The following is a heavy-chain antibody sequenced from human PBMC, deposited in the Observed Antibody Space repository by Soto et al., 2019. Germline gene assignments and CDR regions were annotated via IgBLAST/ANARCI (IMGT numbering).Heavy chain of an antibody. D-gene: IGHD1-7*01. V-gene: IGHV4-30-4*01. Sequence: KSSETLSLTCTVSGGSISSGDYYWSWIRQPPGKGLGWIGEIYRTGSTNYNPSLKSRVTISLDKSENQFSLKVTSLTAADPAVYYCASRDPGTSVDYWGQGTLVTVSS. CDR2: IYRTGST. CDR3: ASRDPGTSVDY. J-gene: IGHJ4*02. CDR1: GGSISSGDYY.